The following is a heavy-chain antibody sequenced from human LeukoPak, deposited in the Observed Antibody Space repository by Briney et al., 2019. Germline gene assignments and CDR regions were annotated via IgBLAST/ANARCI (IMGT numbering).Heavy chain of an antibody. CDR2: IHYSGNT. CDR1: GGSINIAGHY. Sequence: SETLSLTCTVSGGSINIAGHYWSWIRQHPGKGLEWIGNIHYSGNTNDNPSLKSRAIISVDTSKNQFSLRLTSVTAADTAVYYCARVSTMVRGVINWFDSWGPGTLVTVSS. D-gene: IGHD3-10*01. J-gene: IGHJ5*01. CDR3: ARVSTMVRGVINWFDS. V-gene: IGHV4-31*03.